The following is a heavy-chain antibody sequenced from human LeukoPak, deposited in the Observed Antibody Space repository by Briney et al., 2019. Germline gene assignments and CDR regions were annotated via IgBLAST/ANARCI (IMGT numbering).Heavy chain of an antibody. V-gene: IGHV4-61*01. Sequence: PSETLSLTCTVSGGSVSSGSYYWSWIRQPPGKGLEWIGYIYYSGSTNYNPSLKSRVTISVDTSKNQFSLKLSSVTAADTAVYYCASSIAVAGTSGPFDYWGQGTLVTVSS. CDR2: IYYSGST. CDR3: ASSIAVAGTSGPFDY. J-gene: IGHJ4*02. CDR1: GGSVSSGSYY. D-gene: IGHD6-19*01.